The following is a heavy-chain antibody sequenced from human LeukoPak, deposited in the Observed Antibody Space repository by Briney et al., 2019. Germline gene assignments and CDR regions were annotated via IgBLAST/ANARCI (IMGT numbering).Heavy chain of an antibody. J-gene: IGHJ2*01. CDR2: INPNSGGT. CDR3: AREAQITATYWYFDL. CDR1: GYTFTGYY. V-gene: IGHV1-2*02. Sequence: ASVKVSCKASGYTFTGYYMHWVRQAPGQGLEWMGWINPNSGGTNYAQEFQGRVTMTRDTSISTAYMELSRLRSDDTAVYYCAREAQITATYWYFDLWGRGTLVTVSS. D-gene: IGHD1-14*01.